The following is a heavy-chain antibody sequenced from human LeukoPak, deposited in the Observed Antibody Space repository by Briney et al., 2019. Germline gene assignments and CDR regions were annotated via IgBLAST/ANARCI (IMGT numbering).Heavy chain of an antibody. D-gene: IGHD1-26*01. Sequence: KASETLSLTRTVSGGSISSGDYYWSWIRQPPGKGLEWIGYIYYSGSTYYNPSLKSRVTISVDTSKNQFSLKLSSVTAADTAVYYCARTTTRYHRPYDYWGQGTLVTVSS. CDR3: ARTTTRYHRPYDY. CDR2: IYYSGST. J-gene: IGHJ4*02. CDR1: GGSISSGDYY. V-gene: IGHV4-30-4*01.